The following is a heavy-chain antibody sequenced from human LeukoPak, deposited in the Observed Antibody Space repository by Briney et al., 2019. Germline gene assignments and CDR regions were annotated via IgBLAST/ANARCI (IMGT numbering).Heavy chain of an antibody. CDR3: ARDLYPGSGSYYNWFDP. Sequence: ASVKVSCKASGYTFSSYGITWVRQAPGQGLEWMGWISAYNDNTSYAQNLQGRVTMTTDISTSTAYMELRSLRSDDTAVYYCARDLYPGSGSYYNWFDPWGQGTLVTVSS. D-gene: IGHD3-10*01. CDR1: GYTFSSYG. J-gene: IGHJ5*02. CDR2: ISAYNDNT. V-gene: IGHV1-18*01.